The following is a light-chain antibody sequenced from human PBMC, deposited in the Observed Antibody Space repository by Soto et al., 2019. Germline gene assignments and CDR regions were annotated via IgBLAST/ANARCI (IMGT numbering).Light chain of an antibody. J-gene: IGKJ5*01. CDR3: QQRSNWPPIT. CDR2: DAS. V-gene: IGKV3D-20*02. Sequence: EIVLTHSPGTLSLSPWEIATLSCRASQSVSSSYLAWYQQKPGQAPRLLIYDASNRATGIPARLSGSGSGTDFTLTISSLEPEDFAVYYCQQRSNWPPITFGQGTRLEIK. CDR1: QSVSSSY.